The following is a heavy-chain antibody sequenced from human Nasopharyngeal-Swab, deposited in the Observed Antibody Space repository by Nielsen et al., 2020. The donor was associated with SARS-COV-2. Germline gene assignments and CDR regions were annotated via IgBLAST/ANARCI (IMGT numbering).Heavy chain of an antibody. D-gene: IGHD6-19*01. V-gene: IGHV1-69*06. CDR1: GGTFSSYA. Sequence: SVQVSCQASGGTFSSYAISWVRQATGHGLEWMGGIIPIYGTAHYAQKFQGRVTITADKSTSTAYMELRSLRSEDTAVYYCATDLGYSSGWYDYYGMDVWGQGTTVTVSS. J-gene: IGHJ6*02. CDR3: ATDLGYSSGWYDYYGMDV. CDR2: IIPIYGTA.